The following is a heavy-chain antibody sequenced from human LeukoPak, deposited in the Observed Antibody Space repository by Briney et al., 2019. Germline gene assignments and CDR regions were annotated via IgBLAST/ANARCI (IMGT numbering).Heavy chain of an antibody. D-gene: IGHD3-16*01. J-gene: IGHJ3*02. Sequence: SETLSLTCAVYGGSFSGYYWSWIRQPPGKGLEWIGEINRSGSTNYNPSLKSRVTISVDTSKNQFSLKLSSVTAADTAVYYCARTSVTKSVWGTFGNIWGQGTMVTVSS. CDR1: GGSFSGYY. CDR2: INRSGST. V-gene: IGHV4-34*01. CDR3: ARTSVTKSVWGTFGNI.